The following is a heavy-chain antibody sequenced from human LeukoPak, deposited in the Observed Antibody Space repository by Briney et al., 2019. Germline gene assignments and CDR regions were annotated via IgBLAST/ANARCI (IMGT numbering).Heavy chain of an antibody. D-gene: IGHD2-2*01. CDR2: IYYSGST. J-gene: IGHJ3*02. CDR3: ARDGWGDIVVVPAATNDAFDI. V-gene: IGHV4-39*07. CDR1: GGSLSSSSYY. Sequence: SETLSLTCTVSGGSLSSSSYYWGWIRQPPGKGLEWIGSIYYSGSTYYNPSLKSRVTISVDRSKNQFSLKLSSVTAADTAVYYCARDGWGDIVVVPAATNDAFDIWGQGTMVTVSS.